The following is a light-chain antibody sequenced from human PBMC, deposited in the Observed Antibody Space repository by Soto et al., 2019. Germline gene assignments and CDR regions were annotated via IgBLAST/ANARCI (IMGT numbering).Light chain of an antibody. Sequence: QSALTQPRSVSGSPGQSVTISCTGTSSDVGGYNYASWYQEHPGKAPKLMIYDVSKRPSGVPDRFSGSRSGNTASLTISGLQADDEAAYYCCSYAGTYTYYVFGTGTKLTVL. J-gene: IGLJ1*01. CDR3: CSYAGTYTYYV. V-gene: IGLV2-11*01. CDR2: DVS. CDR1: SSDVGGYNY.